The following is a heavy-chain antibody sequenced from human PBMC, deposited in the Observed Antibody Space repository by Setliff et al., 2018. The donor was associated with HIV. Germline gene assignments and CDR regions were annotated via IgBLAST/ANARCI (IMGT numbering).Heavy chain of an antibody. CDR3: ARARLQGIVTAVGPRDNCLDP. V-gene: IGHV1-18*01. D-gene: IGHD3-9*01. CDR2: ISAYTGHT. J-gene: IGHJ5*02. Sequence: ASVKVSCKASGYSFINYGISWVRQAPGQGLEWMGWISAYTGHTDYAPRFLGRVTLTTDTSTGTAYMERRRLSSDDTAVYFCARARLQGIVTAVGPRDNCLDPWGHGTRVTVSS. CDR1: GYSFINYG.